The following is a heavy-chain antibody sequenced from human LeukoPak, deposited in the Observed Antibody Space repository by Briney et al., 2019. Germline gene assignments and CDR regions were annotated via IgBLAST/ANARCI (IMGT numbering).Heavy chain of an antibody. J-gene: IGHJ3*02. CDR2: INHSGST. D-gene: IGHD1-7*01. CDR1: GGSFSGYY. CDR3: ARAPELLDAFDI. Sequence: PSETLSLTCAVYGGSFSGYYWSWIRQPPGKGLGWIGEINHSGSTNYNPSLKSRVTISVDASKNQFSLKLSSVTAADTAVYYCARAPELLDAFDIWGQGTMVTVSS. V-gene: IGHV4-34*01.